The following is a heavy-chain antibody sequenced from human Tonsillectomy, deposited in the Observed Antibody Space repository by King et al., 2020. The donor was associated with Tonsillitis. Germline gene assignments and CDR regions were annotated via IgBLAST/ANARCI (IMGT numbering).Heavy chain of an antibody. J-gene: IGHJ6*03. CDR1: GYTFTSYG. CDR2: ISAYNGNT. CDR3: ARGQRDYDILTGYLYYYYMDV. D-gene: IGHD3-9*01. V-gene: IGHV1-18*01. Sequence: QLVQSGAEVKKPGASVKVSCKASGYTFTSYGISWVRQAPGQGLEWMGWISAYNGNTNYAQTLQGRVTMTTDTSTSTAYMELRSLRSDDTAVYYCARGQRDYDILTGYLYYYYMDVWGKGTTVTVSS.